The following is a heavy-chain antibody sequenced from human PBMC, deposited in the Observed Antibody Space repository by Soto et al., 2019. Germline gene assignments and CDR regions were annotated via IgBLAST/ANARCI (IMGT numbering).Heavy chain of an antibody. D-gene: IGHD2-2*01. J-gene: IGHJ6*03. Sequence: QVQLVESGGGVVQPGRSLRLSCAASGFTFSSYGMHWVRQAPGKGLEWVAVIWYDGSNKYYADSVKGRFTISRDNSKNTLYLQMNSLRAEDTAVYYCARALRTYCSSTSCPESPHGFLEWLNSYYMDVWGKGTTVTVSS. V-gene: IGHV3-33*01. CDR2: IWYDGSNK. CDR1: GFTFSSYG. CDR3: ARALRTYCSSTSCPESPHGFLEWLNSYYMDV.